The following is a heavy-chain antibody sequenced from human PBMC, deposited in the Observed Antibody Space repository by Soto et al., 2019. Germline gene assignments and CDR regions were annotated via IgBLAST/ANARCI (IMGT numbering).Heavy chain of an antibody. CDR2: IYYSGST. V-gene: IGHV4-31*03. D-gene: IGHD3-16*01. CDR3: ARDTGGPSYYYYGMDV. CDR1: GGSISSGGYY. Sequence: SETLSLTCTVSGGSISSGGYYWSWIRQHPGKGLEWIGYIYYSGSTYYNPSLKSRVTISVDTSKNQFSLKLSSVTAADTAVYYCARDTGGPSYYYYGMDVWGQGTTVTVSS. J-gene: IGHJ6*02.